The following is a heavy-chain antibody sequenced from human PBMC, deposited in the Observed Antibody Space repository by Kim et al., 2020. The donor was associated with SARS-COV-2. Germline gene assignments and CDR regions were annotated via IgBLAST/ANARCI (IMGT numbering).Heavy chain of an antibody. CDR2: IKQDGSEK. CDR3: ARDGCMVRRVTFDY. D-gene: IGHD3-10*01. J-gene: IGHJ4*02. Sequence: GGSLRLSCAASGFTFSSYWMSWVRQAPGKGLEWVANIKQDGSEKYYVDSVKGRFTISRDNAKNSLYLQMNSLRAEDTAVYYCARDGCMVRRVTFDYWGQGSLVTVSS. CDR1: GFTFSSYW. V-gene: IGHV3-7*01.